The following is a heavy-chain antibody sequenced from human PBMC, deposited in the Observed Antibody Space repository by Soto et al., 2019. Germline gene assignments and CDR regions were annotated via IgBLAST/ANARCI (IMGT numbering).Heavy chain of an antibody. Sequence: SATLSVTGAVYGGSFSGYYWSWIRQPPGKGLEWIGEINHSVITNYNPSLKSRVTISVDTSKNQFSLKLSSVTAADTAVYYCARGVLPPYSSSWYVYYYYGMDVWGQGTTVTVSS. CDR2: INHSVIT. CDR1: GGSFSGYY. D-gene: IGHD6-13*01. V-gene: IGHV4-34*01. J-gene: IGHJ6*02. CDR3: ARGVLPPYSSSWYVYYYYGMDV.